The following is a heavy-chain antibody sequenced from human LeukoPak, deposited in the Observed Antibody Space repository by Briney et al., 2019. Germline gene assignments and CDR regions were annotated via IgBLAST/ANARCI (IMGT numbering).Heavy chain of an antibody. CDR1: GGTFSSYA. CDR3: ARASENYGSGSYPRSDAFDI. CDR2: IIPILGIA. V-gene: IGHV1-69*04. D-gene: IGHD3-10*01. Sequence: ASVKVSCKASGGTFSSYAISWVRQAPGQGLEWMGRIIPILGIANYAQKFQGRVTITADKSTSTAYMELSSLRSEDTAVYYCARASENYGSGSYPRSDAFDIWGQGTMVTVSS. J-gene: IGHJ3*02.